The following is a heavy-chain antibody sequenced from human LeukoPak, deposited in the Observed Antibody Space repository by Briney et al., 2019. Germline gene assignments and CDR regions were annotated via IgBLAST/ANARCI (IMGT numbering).Heavy chain of an antibody. CDR3: ARVARDYSFFDY. Sequence: GASVKVSCKSSGYTFTAYYIHWVRQAPGQGLEWMGWIKPNSGATSYPQKFQGRVTMTRDTSISTTYMELSSLRSDDTAVYYCARVARDYSFFDYWGRGTLVTVSS. V-gene: IGHV1-2*02. CDR1: GYTFTAYY. J-gene: IGHJ4*02. D-gene: IGHD2-21*01. CDR2: IKPNSGAT.